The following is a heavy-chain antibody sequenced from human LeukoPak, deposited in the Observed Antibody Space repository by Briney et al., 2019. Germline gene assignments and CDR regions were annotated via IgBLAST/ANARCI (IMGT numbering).Heavy chain of an antibody. CDR1: GFAFSSYA. J-gene: IGHJ3*02. CDR2: ISGSGGST. Sequence: HPGGSLRLSCAASGFAFSSYAMSWVRQAPGKGLEWVSAISGSGGSTYYADSVKGRFTISRDNSKNTLYLQMNSLRAEDTAVYYCAKVYYYDSSGYFADAFDIWGQGTMVTVSS. D-gene: IGHD3-22*01. V-gene: IGHV3-23*01. CDR3: AKVYYYDSSGYFADAFDI.